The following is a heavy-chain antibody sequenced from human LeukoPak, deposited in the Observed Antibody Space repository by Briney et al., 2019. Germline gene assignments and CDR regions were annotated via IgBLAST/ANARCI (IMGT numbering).Heavy chain of an antibody. CDR2: FDPEDGET. D-gene: IGHD3-22*01. V-gene: IGHV1-24*01. CDR1: GYTFTSYY. J-gene: IGHJ4*02. Sequence: ASVKVSYKASGYTFTSYYMHWVRQAPGKGLEWMGGFDPEDGETIYAQKFQGRVTMTEDTSTDTAYMELSSLRSEDTAVYYCLGLLPDFDYWGQGTLVTVSS. CDR3: LGLLPDFDY.